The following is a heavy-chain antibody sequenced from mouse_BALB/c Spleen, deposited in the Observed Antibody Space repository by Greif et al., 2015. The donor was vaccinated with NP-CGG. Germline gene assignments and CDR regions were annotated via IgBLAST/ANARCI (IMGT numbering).Heavy chain of an antibody. CDR1: GYAFTNHL. Sequence: QMQLKESGAELVRPGTSVKVSCKASGYAFTNHLIEWVKQRPGQGLEWIGVINPGSGGTNYNEKFKGKATLTADKSSSTAYMQLSSLTSDDSAVYFCARRVGHGSWYFDVWGAGTTVTVSS. CDR3: ARRVGHGSWYFDV. CDR2: INPGSGGT. V-gene: IGHV1-54*01. D-gene: IGHD3-3*01. J-gene: IGHJ1*01.